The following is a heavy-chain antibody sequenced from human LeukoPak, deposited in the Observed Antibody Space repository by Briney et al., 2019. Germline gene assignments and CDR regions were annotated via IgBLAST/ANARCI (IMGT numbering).Heavy chain of an antibody. V-gene: IGHV1-2*02. CDR1: GYTFTGYY. CDR2: INPNSGGT. D-gene: IGHD5-18*01. CDR3: ARAAGRGYSYGSYDY. Sequence: ASVKVSCKASGYTFTGYYMHWVRQAPGQGLEWMGWINPNSGGTNYAQKFQGRVTMTRDTSISTAYMELSRLRSDDTAVYYCARAAGRGYSYGSYDYWGQGTLVTVSS. J-gene: IGHJ4*02.